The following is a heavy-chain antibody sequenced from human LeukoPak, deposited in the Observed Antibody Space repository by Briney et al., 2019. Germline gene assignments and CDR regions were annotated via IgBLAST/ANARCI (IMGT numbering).Heavy chain of an antibody. CDR2: IYYSGST. V-gene: IGHV4-59*01. J-gene: IGHJ6*03. Sequence: PSETLSLTCTVSGGSLSNYYWSWIRQPPGKGLEWTADIYYSGSTNYNPSLKSRVTISVDTSKNQFSLKLSSVTAADTAVYYCARLDCSGGSCYSHYYYYMDVWGIGTTVTVSS. CDR1: GGSLSNYY. D-gene: IGHD2-15*01. CDR3: ARLDCSGGSCYSHYYYYMDV.